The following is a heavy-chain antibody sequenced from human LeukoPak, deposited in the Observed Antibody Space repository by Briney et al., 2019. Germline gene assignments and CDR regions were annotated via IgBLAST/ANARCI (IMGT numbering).Heavy chain of an antibody. J-gene: IGHJ6*03. Sequence: GGSLRLSCAASGFTVSSNYMSWVRQAPGKGLEWVSVIYSGGSTYYADSVKGRFTISRDNAKNSLYLQMNSLRAEDTAVYYCAKDYEEVVVAGDYMDVWGKGTTVTVSS. D-gene: IGHD2-15*01. CDR3: AKDYEEVVVAGDYMDV. CDR2: IYSGGST. CDR1: GFTVSSNY. V-gene: IGHV3-53*01.